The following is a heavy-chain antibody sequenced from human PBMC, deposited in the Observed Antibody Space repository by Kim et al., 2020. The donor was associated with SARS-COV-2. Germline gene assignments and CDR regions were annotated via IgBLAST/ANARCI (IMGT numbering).Heavy chain of an antibody. V-gene: IGHV4-34*01. CDR2: INHSGST. Sequence: SETLSLTCAVYGGSFSGYYWSWIRQPPGKGLEWIGEINHSGSTNYNPSLKSRVTISVDTSKNQFSLKLSSVTAADTAVYYCARVKESATPHYYYYYGMDV. J-gene: IGHJ6*01. CDR3: ARVKESATPHYYYYYGMDV. D-gene: IGHD2-15*01. CDR1: GGSFSGYY.